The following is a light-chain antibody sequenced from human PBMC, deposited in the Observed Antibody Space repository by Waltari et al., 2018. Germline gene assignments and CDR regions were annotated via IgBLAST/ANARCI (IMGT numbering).Light chain of an antibody. Sequence: DIQMTQSPSTLSASVGDRVTITCRASEGIDDWMAWYQHAPGKAPKLLIYRASTLQSGVPSRFSGSGSGTEFTLTISSLQPEDFATYYCQQANGFPLTFGGGTKVEIK. CDR3: QQANGFPLT. CDR1: EGIDDW. J-gene: IGKJ4*01. CDR2: RAS. V-gene: IGKV1-5*03.